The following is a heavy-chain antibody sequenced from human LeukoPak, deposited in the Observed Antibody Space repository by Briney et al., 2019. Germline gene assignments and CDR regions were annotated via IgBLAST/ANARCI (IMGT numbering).Heavy chain of an antibody. CDR1: GFTFSSYN. CDR3: AREDHYYHGMDV. CDR2: IISGSSTI. Sequence: GGSLRLSCAASGFTFSSYNMNWVRQAPGEGLEWVSYIISGSSTIYYADSVKGRFTISRDNGKNSLYLQMNSLRAEDTAVYYCAREDHYYHGMDVWGQGTTVTVSS. V-gene: IGHV3-48*01. J-gene: IGHJ6*02.